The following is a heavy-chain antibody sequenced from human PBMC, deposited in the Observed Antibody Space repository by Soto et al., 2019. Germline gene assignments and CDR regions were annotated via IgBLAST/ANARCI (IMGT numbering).Heavy chain of an antibody. CDR2: IYHSGTT. Sequence: ETLSLTCAVSGGYISSSNWWSWVRQPPGKGLEWIGEIYHSGTTTYNPSLKSRVTMSVDKSKNLFSLKLRSVTAADTAVYYCARDRSWVTDAFDIWGQGTMVTVSS. V-gene: IGHV4-4*02. CDR1: GGYISSSNW. J-gene: IGHJ3*02. D-gene: IGHD2-15*01. CDR3: ARDRSWVTDAFDI.